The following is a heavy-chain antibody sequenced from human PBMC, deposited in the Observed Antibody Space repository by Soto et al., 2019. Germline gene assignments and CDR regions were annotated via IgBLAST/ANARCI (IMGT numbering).Heavy chain of an antibody. Sequence: QVQLVESGGGVVQPGKPLTLSCAASGFTFSSFAMHWVRQPPGKGLEWVAVVSFDGNRQYFSDSVKGRFTISRDNSKNTVSLHMNSLRDDDSALYYCARRHREVPALIGDYFDYWGQGTLVTVSS. CDR1: GFTFSSFA. CDR3: ARRHREVPALIGDYFDY. CDR2: VSFDGNRQ. D-gene: IGHD2-2*01. V-gene: IGHV3-30*04. J-gene: IGHJ4*02.